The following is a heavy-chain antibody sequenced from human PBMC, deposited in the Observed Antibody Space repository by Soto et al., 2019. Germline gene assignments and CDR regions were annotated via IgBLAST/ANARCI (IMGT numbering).Heavy chain of an antibody. CDR3: ARCFSSGWTPFHY. CDR2: IIPIFGTA. D-gene: IGHD6-19*01. CDR1: GGTFSSYA. V-gene: IGHV1-69*01. J-gene: IGHJ4*02. Sequence: QVQLVQSGAEVKKPGSSVTVSCKASGGTFSSYAISWVRQAPGQGLEWMGGIIPIFGTANYAQKCQGRVTITADESTSTAYMELSSLRSKHTAVYYCARCFSSGWTPFHYWGQGTLVTVSS.